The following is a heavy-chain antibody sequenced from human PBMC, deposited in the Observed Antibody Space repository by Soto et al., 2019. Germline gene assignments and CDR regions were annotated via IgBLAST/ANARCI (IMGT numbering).Heavy chain of an antibody. CDR1: GGSISSYY. Sequence: SETLSLTCTVSGGSISSYYWSWIRQPPGKGLEWIGYIYYSGSTNYNPSLKSRVTISVDTSKNQFSLKLSSVTAADTAVYYCARDRRSPIYYMDVWGKGTTVTVSS. CDR3: ARDRRSPIYYMDV. CDR2: IYYSGST. V-gene: IGHV4-59*01. D-gene: IGHD4-17*01. J-gene: IGHJ6*03.